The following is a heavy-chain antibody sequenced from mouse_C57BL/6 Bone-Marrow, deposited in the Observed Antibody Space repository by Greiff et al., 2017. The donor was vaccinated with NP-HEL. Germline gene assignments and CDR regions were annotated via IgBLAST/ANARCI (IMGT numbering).Heavy chain of an antibody. CDR3: ARYYYGSSSCDN. D-gene: IGHD1-1*01. Sequence: VKLQESGAELVKPGASVKLSCKASGYTFTSYLMHWVKQRPGRGLEWIGRIDPNSGGTKYNEKFKSKATLTVDKPSSTAYMQLNSLTSEDTAVYYGARYYYGSSSCDNWGQGTTLTVSS. J-gene: IGHJ2*01. V-gene: IGHV1-72*01. CDR2: IDPNSGGT. CDR1: GYTFTSYL.